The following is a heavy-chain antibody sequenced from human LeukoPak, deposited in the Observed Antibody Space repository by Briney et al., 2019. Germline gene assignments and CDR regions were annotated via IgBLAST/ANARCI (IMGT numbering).Heavy chain of an antibody. J-gene: IGHJ4*02. CDR1: GFTFSSYAM. Sequence: GSLRLSCAASGFTFSSYAMSWVRQPPGKGLEWIGEIHHGGSTNYNPSLKSRVTISVDKSKNHFSVMLTPVTAADTAVYYCARNAYYSADYWGQGTLVTVSS. CDR3: ARNAYYSADY. V-gene: IGHV4-4*02. CDR2: IHHGGST. D-gene: IGHD2/OR15-2a*01.